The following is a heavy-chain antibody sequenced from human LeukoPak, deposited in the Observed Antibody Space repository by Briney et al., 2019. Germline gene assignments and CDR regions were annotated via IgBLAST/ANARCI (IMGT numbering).Heavy chain of an antibody. CDR1: GFTFSSYS. Sequence: VGSLRLSCAASGFTFSSYSMNWVRQAPGKGLEWVSSISSSSSYIYYADSVKGRFTISRDNAKNSLYLQMNSLRAEDTAVYYCARGSVVGATSYWGQGTLVTVSS. J-gene: IGHJ4*02. D-gene: IGHD1-26*01. V-gene: IGHV3-21*01. CDR2: ISSSSSYI. CDR3: ARGSVVGATSY.